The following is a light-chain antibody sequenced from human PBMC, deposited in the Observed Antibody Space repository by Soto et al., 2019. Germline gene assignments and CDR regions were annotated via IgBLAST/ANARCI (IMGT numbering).Light chain of an antibody. Sequence: QSVLTQPASVSGPPGQSITISCTGTSSDVGGYNFVSWYQQHPGKAPKLMIYDVSNPPSGVSNRSSGSKSGNTASLTISGLQAEDEADYYCSSDTSSSPYVFGTGTKVTVL. CDR1: SSDVGGYNF. CDR3: SSDTSSSPYV. J-gene: IGLJ1*01. CDR2: DVS. V-gene: IGLV2-14*01.